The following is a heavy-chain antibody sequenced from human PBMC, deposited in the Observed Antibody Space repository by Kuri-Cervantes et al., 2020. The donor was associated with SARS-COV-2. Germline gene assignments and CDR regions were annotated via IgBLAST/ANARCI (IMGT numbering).Heavy chain of an antibody. J-gene: IGHJ6*02. CDR2: SIPIFGTA. Sequence: SLKVSCKPSGGTFSSYAISWVRQAPGQGLEWMGGSIPIFGTANYAQKFQGRVTITEDKSTSTAYMELSSLRTEDTAVYYWARDRGEQWLVLHYYYYCMDVWGQGTTVTVSS. V-gene: IGHV1-69*06. CDR3: ARDRGEQWLVLHYYYYCMDV. CDR1: GGTFSSYA. D-gene: IGHD6-19*01.